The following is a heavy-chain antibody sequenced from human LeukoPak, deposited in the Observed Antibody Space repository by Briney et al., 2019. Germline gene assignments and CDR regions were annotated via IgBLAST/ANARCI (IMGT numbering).Heavy chain of an antibody. J-gene: IGHJ4*02. CDR3: ARNNTVTPFDY. V-gene: IGHV3-21*01. CDR2: ISSSSSYI. Sequence: GGSLRVSCAASGFTFSSYSMNWVRQAPGKGLEWVSSISSSSSYIYYADSVKGRFTISRDNAKNSLYLQMNSLRAEDTAVYYCARNNTVTPFDYWGQGTLVTVSS. D-gene: IGHD4-11*01. CDR1: GFTFSSYS.